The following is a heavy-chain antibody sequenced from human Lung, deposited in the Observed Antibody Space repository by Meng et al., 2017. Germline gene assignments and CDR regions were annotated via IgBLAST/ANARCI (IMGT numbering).Heavy chain of an antibody. D-gene: IGHD4-17*01. V-gene: IGHV4-34*01. Sequence: HLQPWGAGSFMSPDTLSLTFAAYDGAPGGNYWCWIRQSPGQGLGWIGVVNRGGCTSSNPSLKSRVTLSVAASKNHFFLKLNSVTAADTAMYHCSRVGSVALTTVSPFDYWGPGMLVTVSS. CDR3: SRVGSVALTTVSPFDY. CDR2: VNRGGCT. CDR1: DGAPGGNY. J-gene: IGHJ4*02.